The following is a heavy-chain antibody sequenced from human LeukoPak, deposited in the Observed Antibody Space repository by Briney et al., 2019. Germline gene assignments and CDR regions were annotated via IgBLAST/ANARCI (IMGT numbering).Heavy chain of an antibody. V-gene: IGHV4-31*03. CDR2: IYYSGST. CDR3: ARTREGWNYSYYFDY. J-gene: IGHJ4*02. CDR1: GGSISSGGYY. Sequence: PSETLSLTCTVSGGSISSGGYYWSWIRQHPGKGLEWIGYIYYSGSTYYNPSLKSRVTISVDTSKNQFSLKLSSVTAADTAVYYCARTREGWNYSYYFDYWGQGTLVTVSS. D-gene: IGHD1-7*01.